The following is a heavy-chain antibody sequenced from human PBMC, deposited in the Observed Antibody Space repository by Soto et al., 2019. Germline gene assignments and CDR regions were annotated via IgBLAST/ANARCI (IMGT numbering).Heavy chain of an antibody. V-gene: IGHV4-31*03. J-gene: IGHJ4*02. Sequence: SETLSLTCTVPGGSISSGGYYWSWIRQHPGKGLEWIGYIYYSGSTYYNPSLKSRVTISVDTSKNQFSLKLSSVTAADTAVYYCARVRISHPRAVYFDSCAQGNLLPVSS. CDR1: GGSISSGGYY. D-gene: IGHD6-19*01. CDR3: ARVRISHPRAVYFDS. CDR2: IYYSGST.